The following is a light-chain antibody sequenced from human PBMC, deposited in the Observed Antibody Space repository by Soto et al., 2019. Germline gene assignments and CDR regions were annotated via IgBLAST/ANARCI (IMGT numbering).Light chain of an antibody. Sequence: QSVLTQPASVSGSPGQSITISCTGTSSDVEGYNLVSWYQQHPGKAPQLIIYEGSQRPSGFSVRFSGFQSGDTASLAISGLQAEDEADYYCSSYARGVVFGGGTKLTVL. CDR3: SSYARGVV. CDR1: SSDVEGYNL. J-gene: IGLJ2*01. CDR2: EGS. V-gene: IGLV2-23*01.